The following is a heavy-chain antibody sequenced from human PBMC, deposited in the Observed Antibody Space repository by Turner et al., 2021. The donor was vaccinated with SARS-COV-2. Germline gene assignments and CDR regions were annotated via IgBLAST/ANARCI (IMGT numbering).Heavy chain of an antibody. CDR2: IHYSGNT. J-gene: IGHJ1*01. V-gene: IGHV4-39*01. CDR1: GGSISSSTYS. Sequence: QLQLQESGQGLVKTSETLSLTCTVSGGSISSSTYSWGWVRQPPGNGLEWIGSIHYSGNTYFNAPLVSRVTLSVDTSKTQFALKLTSVTASDTAVYYCAGQPVRVIQCPKYFHHWGQGTLVTVSS. D-gene: IGHD6-13*01. CDR3: AGQPVRVIQCPKYFHH.